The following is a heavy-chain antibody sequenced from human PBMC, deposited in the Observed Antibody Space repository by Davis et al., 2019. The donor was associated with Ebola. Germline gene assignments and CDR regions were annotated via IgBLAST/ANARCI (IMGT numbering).Heavy chain of an antibody. CDR3: ATTQWLREFDN. Sequence: GESLKISCAASGFTVSSNHMSWVRHAPGKVLEWVSVIYDHSTAYADSVRGRFIISRDKSNNTLYLEMNSLRVDDTAVYYCATTQWLREFDNWGQGTLVTVSS. V-gene: IGHV3-53*05. J-gene: IGHJ4*02. D-gene: IGHD6-19*01. CDR1: GFTVSSNH. CDR2: IYDHST.